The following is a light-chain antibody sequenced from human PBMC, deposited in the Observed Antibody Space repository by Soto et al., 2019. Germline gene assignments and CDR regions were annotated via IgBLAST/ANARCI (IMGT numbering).Light chain of an antibody. CDR3: QTWATGIHV. V-gene: IGLV4-69*01. CDR2: LDSDGSH. J-gene: IGLJ3*02. Sequence: QPVLTQSPSASASLGASVKLTCTLSSGHSNYAIAWHQQQPGKGPRYLMNLDSDGSHSKGDGIPDRFSGSSSGAERYLTISSLQSEDEADYYCQTWATGIHVFGGGTKVTVL. CDR1: SGHSNYA.